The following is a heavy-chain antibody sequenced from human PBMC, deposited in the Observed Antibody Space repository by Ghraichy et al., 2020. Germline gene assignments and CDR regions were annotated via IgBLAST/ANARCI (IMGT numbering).Heavy chain of an antibody. CDR1: GGTFSSYA. D-gene: IGHD5-12*01. Sequence: SVKVSCKASGGTFSSYAISWVRQAPGQGLEWMGGIIPIFGTANYAQKFQGRVTITADESTSTAYMELSSLRSEDTAVYYCARYKVATIWGNWFDPWGQGTLVTVSS. J-gene: IGHJ5*02. CDR2: IIPIFGTA. CDR3: ARYKVATIWGNWFDP. V-gene: IGHV1-69*13.